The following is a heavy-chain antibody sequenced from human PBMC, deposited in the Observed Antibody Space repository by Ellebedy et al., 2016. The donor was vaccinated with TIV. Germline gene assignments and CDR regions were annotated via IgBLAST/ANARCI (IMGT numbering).Heavy chain of an antibody. V-gene: IGHV4-59*01. CDR1: GGSISNYS. Sequence: MPSETLSLTSTIPGGSISNYSWTWIRQSPGKGLEWIGYLSYSGRPNYNPSLKIRATISLDTSKSQFSLTLRSVTAADTALYYCARGYKIGWVGELGHWGQGTRVTVSS. CDR2: LSYSGRP. CDR3: ARGYKIGWVGELGH. D-gene: IGHD6-19*01. J-gene: IGHJ4*02.